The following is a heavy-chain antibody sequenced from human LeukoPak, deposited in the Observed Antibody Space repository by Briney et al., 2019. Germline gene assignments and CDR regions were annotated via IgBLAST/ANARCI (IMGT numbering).Heavy chain of an antibody. D-gene: IGHD6-13*01. CDR1: GYTFTGYY. J-gene: IGHJ1*01. V-gene: IGHV1-2*02. CDR2: INPNSGGT. CDR3: AIPPYSSSWYEYFQH. Sequence: GASVKVSCKASGYTFTGYYMHWVRQAPGQGLEWMGWINPNSGGTNYAQKFQGRVTMTRDTSISTAYMELSSLRSEDTAVYYCAIPPYSSSWYEYFQHWGQGTLVTVSS.